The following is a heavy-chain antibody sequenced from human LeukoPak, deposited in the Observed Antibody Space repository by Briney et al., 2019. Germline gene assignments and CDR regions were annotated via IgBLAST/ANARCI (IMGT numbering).Heavy chain of an antibody. V-gene: IGHV3-48*03. J-gene: IGHJ4*02. D-gene: IGHD5-12*01. CDR2: IDSSASTT. Sequence: GGSLRLSCTASRFYFSTYDMNWVRQAPGKGLEWISYIDSSASTTYYAGSVQGRFTISRDNAKNSLYLQMRSLRVEDTAFYYCASAHGGSGYDRPFDYWGQGTLVTVFS. CDR1: RFYFSTYD. CDR3: ASAHGGSGYDRPFDY.